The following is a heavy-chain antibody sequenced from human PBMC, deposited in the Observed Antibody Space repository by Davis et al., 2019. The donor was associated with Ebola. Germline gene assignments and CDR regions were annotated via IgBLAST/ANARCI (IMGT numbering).Heavy chain of an antibody. V-gene: IGHV4-34*01. J-gene: IGHJ6*02. D-gene: IGHD6-13*01. CDR2: INHSGST. CDR1: GGSFSGYY. Sequence: MPSEILSLTCAVYGGSFSGYYWSWIRQPPGKGLEWIGEINHSGSTNYNPSLKSRVTISVDTSKNQFSLKLSSVTAADTAVYYCARGSSSWVYYGMDVWGQGTTVTVSS. CDR3: ARGSSSWVYYGMDV.